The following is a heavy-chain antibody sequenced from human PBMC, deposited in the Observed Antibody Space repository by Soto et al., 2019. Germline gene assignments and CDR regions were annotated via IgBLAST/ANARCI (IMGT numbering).Heavy chain of an antibody. CDR2: IYYSGST. D-gene: IGHD2-21*02. CDR1: GGSISSYY. Sequence: SEPLSLTCTVSGGSISSYYWSWIRQPPGRGLEWIGYIYYSGSTNYNPSLKSRVTISVDTSKNQFSLKLSSVTAADTAVYYCASLVVTAIDNWFDPWGQGTLVTVSS. CDR3: ASLVVTAIDNWFDP. V-gene: IGHV4-59*01. J-gene: IGHJ5*02.